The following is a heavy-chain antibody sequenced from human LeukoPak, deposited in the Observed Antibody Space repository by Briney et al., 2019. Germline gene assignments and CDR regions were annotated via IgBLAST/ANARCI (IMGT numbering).Heavy chain of an antibody. V-gene: IGHV3-30*02. CDR3: AKDEGRFWSGYYPSDY. Sequence: GGSLRLSCAASGFTFSSYGMHWVRQAPGKGLEWVAFIRYDGSNKYYADSVKGRFTISRDNSKNTLYLQMNSLRAEDTAVYYCAKDEGRFWSGYYPSDYWGQGTLVTVSS. D-gene: IGHD3-3*01. CDR1: GFTFSSYG. CDR2: IRYDGSNK. J-gene: IGHJ4*02.